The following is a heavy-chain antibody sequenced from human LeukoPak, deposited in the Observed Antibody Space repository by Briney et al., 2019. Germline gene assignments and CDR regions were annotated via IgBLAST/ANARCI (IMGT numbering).Heavy chain of an antibody. CDR1: GYTFTSYD. CDR2: INPSGGST. J-gene: IGHJ4*02. Sequence: ASVKVSCKASGYTFTSYDINWVRQATGQGLEWMGIINPSGGSTSYAQKFQGRVTMTRDTSTSTVYMELSSLRSEDTAVYYCAREWGGGLAYCGGDCYTDYWGQGTLVTVSS. CDR3: AREWGGGLAYCGGDCYTDY. D-gene: IGHD2-21*01. V-gene: IGHV1-46*01.